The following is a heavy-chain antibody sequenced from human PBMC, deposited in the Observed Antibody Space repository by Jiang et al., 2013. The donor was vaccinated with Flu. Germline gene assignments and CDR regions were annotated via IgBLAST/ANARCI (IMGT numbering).Heavy chain of an antibody. V-gene: IGHV1-46*01. J-gene: IGHJ5*02. CDR2: IIPSGGST. Sequence: GAEVKKPGASVKISCKASGYIFTSNYMHWVRQAPGQGLEWMGMIIPSGGSTSYAQKFQGRVTVTWDTSTSTVYMELRSLRYEDTAVYYCARGEGLNWFDPWGQGTLVTVSS. CDR3: ARGEGLNWFDP. CDR1: GYIFTSNY. D-gene: IGHD2-21*01.